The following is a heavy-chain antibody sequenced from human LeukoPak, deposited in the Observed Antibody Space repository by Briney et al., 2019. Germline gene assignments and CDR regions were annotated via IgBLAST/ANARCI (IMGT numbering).Heavy chain of an antibody. CDR3: AREQADSGSYFHHAFDI. CDR2: ISSGSSYI. Sequence: GGSLRLSCAASGFTFSSYSMNWVRQAPGKGLEWVSSISSGSSYIYYADSVKGRFTISRDNAKNSLYLQMNSLRAEDAAVYYCAREQADSGSYFHHAFDIWGQGTMVTVSS. V-gene: IGHV3-21*01. CDR1: GFTFSSYS. J-gene: IGHJ3*02. D-gene: IGHD1-26*01.